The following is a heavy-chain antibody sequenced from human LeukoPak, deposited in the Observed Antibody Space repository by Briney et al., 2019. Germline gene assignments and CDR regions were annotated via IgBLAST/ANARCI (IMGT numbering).Heavy chain of an antibody. D-gene: IGHD6-13*01. CDR2: INHSGST. CDR1: GGSSSGYY. Sequence: SETLSLTCAVYGGSSSGYYWSWIRQPPGKGLEWIGEINHSGSTNYNPSLKSRVTISVDTSKNQFSLKLSSVTAADTAVYYCARDLRSSWYFDYWGQGTLVTVSS. V-gene: IGHV4-34*01. CDR3: ARDLRSSWYFDY. J-gene: IGHJ4*02.